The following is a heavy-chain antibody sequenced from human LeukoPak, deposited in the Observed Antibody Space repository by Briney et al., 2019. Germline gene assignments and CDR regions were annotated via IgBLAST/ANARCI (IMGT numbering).Heavy chain of an antibody. CDR1: GFTFSDYY. J-gene: IGHJ4*02. Sequence: GGSLRLSCAASGFTFSDYYMSWIRQAPEKGLEWISYISGSDGIIYYADSMKGRFTISRDNAKNSLYLQMNSLRAEDTAVYYCARDKYNFASFFDYWGQGARVTVSS. V-gene: IGHV3-11*01. D-gene: IGHD1-1*01. CDR3: ARDKYNFASFFDY. CDR2: ISGSDGII.